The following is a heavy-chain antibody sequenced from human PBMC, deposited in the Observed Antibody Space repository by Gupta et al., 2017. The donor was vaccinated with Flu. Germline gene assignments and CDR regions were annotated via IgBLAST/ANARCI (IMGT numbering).Heavy chain of an antibody. V-gene: IGHV1-69*01. CDR2: IITISSTA. Sequence: SWVRQAPGQGLEWMGGIITISSTADNAQKFQGRVTITADESTSTAYMELSSLRSEDTAVYYCARVRGCGGDCYYFDYWGQGTLVTGSS. J-gene: IGHJ4*02. CDR3: ARVRGCGGDCYYFDY. D-gene: IGHD2-21*02.